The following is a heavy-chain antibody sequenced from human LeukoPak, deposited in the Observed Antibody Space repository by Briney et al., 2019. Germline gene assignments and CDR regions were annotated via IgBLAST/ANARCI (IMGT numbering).Heavy chain of an antibody. V-gene: IGHV3-30*02. J-gene: IGHJ4*02. CDR3: AKNYDSSGYYFLDY. CDR2: IRYDGNNK. CDR1: GFTFSSIW. D-gene: IGHD3-22*01. Sequence: GGSLRLSCAASGFTFSSIWMSWVRQAPGKGLEWVAFIRYDGNNKYYGDSVKGRFTISRDNSKNTLYLQVNSLGAEDTAVYYCAKNYDSSGYYFLDYWGQGTLVTVSS.